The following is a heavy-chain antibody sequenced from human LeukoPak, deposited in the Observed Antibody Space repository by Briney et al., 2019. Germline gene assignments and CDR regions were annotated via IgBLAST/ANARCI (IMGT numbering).Heavy chain of an antibody. J-gene: IGHJ4*02. CDR3: GRTEYYFDY. D-gene: IGHD3-10*01. V-gene: IGHV4-59*01. CDR1: GGSMSTYY. CDR2: IYYSGST. Sequence: SETLSLTCTVSGGSMSTYYWSWIRQPPGKGLEWIGYIYYSGSTNYNPSLKSRVSMSADTSKNQFSLKLSSVTAADSAVYYCGRTEYYFDYWGQGTLVTVSS.